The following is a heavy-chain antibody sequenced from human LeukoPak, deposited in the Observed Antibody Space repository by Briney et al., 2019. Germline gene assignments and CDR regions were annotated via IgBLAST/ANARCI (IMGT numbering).Heavy chain of an antibody. CDR2: IYHSGST. CDR1: GGSISSSNW. J-gene: IGHJ6*03. D-gene: IGHD6-13*01. Sequence: KPSGTLSLTCAVSGGSISSSNWWSWVRQPPGKGLEWIGEIYHSGSTNYNPSLKSRVTISVDTSKNQFSLKLSSVTAADTAVYYCARVRGFSSSWAVYYYYYMDVWGKGTTVTVSS. CDR3: ARVRGFSSSWAVYYYYYMDV. V-gene: IGHV4-4*02.